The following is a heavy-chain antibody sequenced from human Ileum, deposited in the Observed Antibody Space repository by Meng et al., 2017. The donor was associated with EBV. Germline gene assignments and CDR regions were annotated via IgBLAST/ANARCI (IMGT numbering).Heavy chain of an antibody. J-gene: IGHJ4*02. CDR2: LGAHDGDT. CDR1: DYTLMGYG. Sequence: QVRPGRAGPEVKKPGASGKASCKPSDYTLMGYGVSWVRQAPGQGLEWMAWLGAHDGDTSHAPKFQGRVTVSADRPTATAYMELRSLRSDDTAVYYCARGTPGRSYSDYWGQGTLVTVSS. V-gene: IGHV1-18*01. CDR3: ARGTPGRSYSDY. D-gene: IGHD3-10*01.